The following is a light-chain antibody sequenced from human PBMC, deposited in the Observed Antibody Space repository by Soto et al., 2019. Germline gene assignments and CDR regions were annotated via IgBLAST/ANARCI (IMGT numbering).Light chain of an antibody. Sequence: QSVLTQPPSVSGAPGQRVTISCTGSSSNIRAGYDVHWYQQFPGTAPKLLIFGNSDRPSGVPDRFSGSKSGTSASLAITGLQAEDEADYFCQSYDSSLSTYVFGTGTKVTVL. CDR1: SSNIRAGYD. CDR2: GNS. J-gene: IGLJ1*01. CDR3: QSYDSSLSTYV. V-gene: IGLV1-40*01.